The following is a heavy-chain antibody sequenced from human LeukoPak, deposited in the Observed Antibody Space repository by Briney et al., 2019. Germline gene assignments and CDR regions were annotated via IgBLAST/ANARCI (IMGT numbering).Heavy chain of an antibody. J-gene: IGHJ4*02. CDR3: ATGVHGIAAAGDYYFDY. CDR2: ISYDGSNK. CDR1: GFTFSSYA. D-gene: IGHD6-13*01. Sequence: PGGSLRLSCAASGFTFSSYAMHWVRQAPGKGLEWVAVISYDGSNKYYADSVKGRFTISRDNSKNTLYLQMNSLRAEDTAVYYCATGVHGIAAAGDYYFDYWGQGTLVTVSS. V-gene: IGHV3-30*04.